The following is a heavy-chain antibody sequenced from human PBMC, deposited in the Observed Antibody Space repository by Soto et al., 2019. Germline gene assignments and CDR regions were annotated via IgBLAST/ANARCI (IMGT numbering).Heavy chain of an antibody. CDR2: IYYSGST. CDR3: ARATAMVPFDY. J-gene: IGHJ4*02. D-gene: IGHD5-18*01. V-gene: IGHV4-31*03. CDR1: GGSISSGGYY. Sequence: PSDTLSLTCTVSGGSISSGGYYWSWIRQHPGKGLEWIGYIYYSGSTYYNPSLKSRVTISVDTSKNQFSPKLSSVTAADTAVYYCARATAMVPFDYWGPGTLVTVSS.